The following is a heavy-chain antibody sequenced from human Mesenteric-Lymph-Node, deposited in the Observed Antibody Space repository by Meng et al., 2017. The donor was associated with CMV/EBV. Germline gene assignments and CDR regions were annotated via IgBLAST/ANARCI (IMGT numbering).Heavy chain of an antibody. J-gene: IGHJ4*02. V-gene: IGHV3-7*01. D-gene: IGHD6-13*01. CDR3: ASTSSSWFPLDY. CDR2: IKQDGSEK. CDR1: GFTFSSYW. Sequence: SCAASGFTFSSYWMSWVRQAPGKGLEWVANIKQDGSEKYYVDSVKGRFTISRDNAKNSLYLQMNSLRAEDTAVYYCASTSSSWFPLDYWGQGTLVTVSS.